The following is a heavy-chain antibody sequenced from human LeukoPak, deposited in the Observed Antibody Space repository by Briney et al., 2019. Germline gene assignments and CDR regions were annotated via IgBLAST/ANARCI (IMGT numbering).Heavy chain of an antibody. CDR1: GGSISSYY. CDR3: ASGGPNYDILTGYSYWYFDL. CDR2: IYYSGST. Sequence: SETLSLTCTVSGGSISSYYWSWIRQPPGKGLEWIGYIYYSGSTNYNPSLKSRVTISVDTSKNQFSLKLSSVTAADTAVYYCASGGPNYDILTGYSYWYFDLWGRGTLVTVSS. J-gene: IGHJ2*01. V-gene: IGHV4-59*01. D-gene: IGHD3-9*01.